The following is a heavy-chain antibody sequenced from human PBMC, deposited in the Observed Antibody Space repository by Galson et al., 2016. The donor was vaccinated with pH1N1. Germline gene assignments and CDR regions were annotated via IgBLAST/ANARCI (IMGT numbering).Heavy chain of an antibody. V-gene: IGHV4-39*01. J-gene: IGHJ4*02. D-gene: IGHD2-15*01. CDR2: IFDSGAT. CDR3: VRQRIVFAVPKSYFDS. Sequence: SETLSLTCKVSGASISGSTFFWGWVRQSPGRGLEWIGSIFDSGATYYNPSLKSRVAVSVDTSKNQFSLRLNSVTAADTALFYCVRQRIVFAVPKSYFDSWGQGTLVTVSS. CDR1: GASISGSTFF.